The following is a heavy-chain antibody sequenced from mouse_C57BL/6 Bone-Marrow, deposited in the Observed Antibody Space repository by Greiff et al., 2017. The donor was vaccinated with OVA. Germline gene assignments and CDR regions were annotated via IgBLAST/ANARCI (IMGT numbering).Heavy chain of an antibody. V-gene: IGHV14-4*01. J-gene: IGHJ1*03. CDR2: IDPENGDT. D-gene: IGHD2-3*01. CDR3: TTRDGYWYFDV. Sequence: EVKLLESGAELVRPGASVKLSCTASGFNIKDDYMHWVKQRPEQGLEWIGWIDPENGDTEYASKFQGKATITADTSSNTAYLQLSSLTSEDTAVYYCTTRDGYWYFDVWGTGTTVTVSS. CDR1: GFNIKDDY.